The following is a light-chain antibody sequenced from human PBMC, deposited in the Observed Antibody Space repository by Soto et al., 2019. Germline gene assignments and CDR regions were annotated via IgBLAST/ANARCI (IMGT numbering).Light chain of an antibody. J-gene: IGLJ3*02. V-gene: IGLV1-47*01. CDR1: SSNIGSNY. CDR2: RNN. Sequence: QPVLTQPPSASGTPGQRVTISCSGSSSNIGSNYVYWYQQLPGTAPKLRIYRNNQRPSGVPDRFSGSKSGTSASLAISGLRSEDEADYYCAAWDDSLSGRVFGGGTKLTVL. CDR3: AAWDDSLSGRV.